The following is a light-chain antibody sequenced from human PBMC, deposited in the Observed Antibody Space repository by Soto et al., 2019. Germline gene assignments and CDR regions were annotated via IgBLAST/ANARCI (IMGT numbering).Light chain of an antibody. CDR2: DVS. CDR3: CSYAGTYTLV. CDR1: SSDVGGYNY. Sequence: QSALTQPRSVSGSPGQSVTISCTGTSSDVGGYNYVSWYQQHPGNAPKLMIYDVSKRPSGVPDRFSGSKSANTASLTISGLQAEDEAAYYCCSYAGTYTLVFGGGTKLTVL. J-gene: IGLJ2*01. V-gene: IGLV2-11*01.